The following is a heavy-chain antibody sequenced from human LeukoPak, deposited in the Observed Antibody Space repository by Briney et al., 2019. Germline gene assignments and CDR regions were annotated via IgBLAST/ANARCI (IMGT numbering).Heavy chain of an antibody. V-gene: IGHV5-51*01. CDR2: IYPGDSDT. Sequence: PGKSLKISCKGSGYSFTTFWIGWVRQMPGKGLEWMRIIYPGDSDTRYNPSFQGQVTISADKSINTAYLQWSSLKASDTAMYYCARRIVVAGLGYWGQGTLVTVSS. CDR3: ARRIVVAGLGY. J-gene: IGHJ4*02. D-gene: IGHD6-19*01. CDR1: GYSFTTFW.